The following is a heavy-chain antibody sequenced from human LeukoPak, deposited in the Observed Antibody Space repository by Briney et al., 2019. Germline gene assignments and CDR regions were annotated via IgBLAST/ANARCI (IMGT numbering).Heavy chain of an antibody. CDR1: GGSISSGSYY. V-gene: IGHV4-61*02. CDR3: ARDMGGHYDILTGYYSTDFNAFDI. J-gene: IGHJ3*02. Sequence: SETLSLTCTVSGGSISSGSYYWSWIRQPAGKGLEWIGRIYTSGSTNYNPSLKSRVTISVDTSKNQFSLKLSSVTAADTAVYYCARDMGGHYDILTGYYSTDFNAFDIWGQGTMVTVSS. CDR2: IYTSGST. D-gene: IGHD3-9*01.